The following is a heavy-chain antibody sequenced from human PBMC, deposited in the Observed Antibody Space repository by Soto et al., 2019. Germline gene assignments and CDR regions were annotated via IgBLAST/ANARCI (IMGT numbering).Heavy chain of an antibody. CDR1: GGSISSGGYS. J-gene: IGHJ6*02. CDR2: IYHSGST. D-gene: IGHD3-10*01. V-gene: IGHV4-30-2*01. CDR3: ARQGFGATHGLVDV. Sequence: SETLSLTCAVSGGSISSGGYSWSWIRQPPGKGLEWIGYIYHSGSTYYNPSLKSRVTISVDRSKNQFSLKLTSVTVADTAVYYCARQGFGATHGLVDVWGQGTTVTVSS.